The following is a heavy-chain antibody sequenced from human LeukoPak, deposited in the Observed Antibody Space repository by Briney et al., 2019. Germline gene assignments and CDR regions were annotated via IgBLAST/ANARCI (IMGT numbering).Heavy chain of an antibody. J-gene: IGHJ5*02. V-gene: IGHV3-7*01. D-gene: IGHD5-18*01. CDR1: GFTFNNYW. CDR3: ARDIPGGASFLDQ. CDR2: IHESGSYQ. Sequence: GGSLRLSCAASGFTFNNYWMTWVRQAPGKGLEWVAHIHESGSYQNYVDSVKGRFTVSRDSTKSALYLQMSNLRAEDTAVYYCARDIPGGASFLDQWGQGTLVTVSS.